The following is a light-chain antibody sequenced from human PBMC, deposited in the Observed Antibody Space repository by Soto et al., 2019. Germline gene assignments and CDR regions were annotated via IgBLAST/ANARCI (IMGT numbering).Light chain of an antibody. CDR1: QGVSRY. J-gene: IGKJ4*01. CDR2: AAS. V-gene: IGKV1-9*01. Sequence: DMQLTQSPSFLSASVGDRLGIPCRASQGVSRYVAWYQQKPGKAPRLLIYAASTLQSGVPSRFSGSGSDTGFTLTISSLRPEDFATYYCQQLNNYPLTFGGGTKVDIK. CDR3: QQLNNYPLT.